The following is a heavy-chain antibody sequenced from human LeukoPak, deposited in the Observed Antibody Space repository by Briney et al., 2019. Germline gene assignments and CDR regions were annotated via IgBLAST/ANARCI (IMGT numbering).Heavy chain of an antibody. Sequence: GGSLRLSCTASGFTFSIYAMSWVRQAPGKGLEWVSAISGSGGSTYYADSVKGRFTISRDNSKNTLYLQMNSLRAEDTAVYYCAKAQTYYDFWSGYYYYYYMDVWGKGTTVTVSS. CDR1: GFTFSIYA. V-gene: IGHV3-23*01. CDR2: ISGSGGST. J-gene: IGHJ6*03. CDR3: AKAQTYYDFWSGYYYYYYMDV. D-gene: IGHD3-3*01.